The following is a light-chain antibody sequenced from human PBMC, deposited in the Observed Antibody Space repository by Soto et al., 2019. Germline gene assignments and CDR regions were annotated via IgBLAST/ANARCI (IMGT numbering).Light chain of an antibody. CDR1: SSDVGGYNF. CDR2: EVS. V-gene: IGLV2-8*01. Sequence: QSVLTQSPSASGSPGQSVTISCTGTSSDVGGYNFVSWYQQHPGKAPKLMIYEVSKRPSGVPDRFSGSKSGNTASLTVSGLPAEDEADYYCSSYAGSNNLLFGGGTKVTVL. CDR3: SSYAGSNNLL. J-gene: IGLJ2*01.